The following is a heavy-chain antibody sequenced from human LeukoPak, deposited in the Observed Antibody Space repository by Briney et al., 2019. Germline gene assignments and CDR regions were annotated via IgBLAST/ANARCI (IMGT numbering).Heavy chain of an antibody. J-gene: IGHJ4*02. CDR1: ALTSTSYT. Sequence: ARSLRLSCAPSALTSTSYTMSWVRPAPGKGMEWVSAISGSGGRTYYTDSMKGRFTISRDNYKNTLYLQMNSMRAEDTDVYYCAKDRYCDWLLGYFDYWGQGTLVTVSS. V-gene: IGHV3-23*01. D-gene: IGHD3-9*01. CDR2: ISGSGGRT. CDR3: AKDRYCDWLLGYFDY.